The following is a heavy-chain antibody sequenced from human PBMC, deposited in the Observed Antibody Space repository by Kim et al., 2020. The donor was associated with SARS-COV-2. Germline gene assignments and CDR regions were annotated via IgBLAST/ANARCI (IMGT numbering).Heavy chain of an antibody. Sequence: ASVKVSCKASGYTFTSYDINWVRQATGQGLEWMGWMNPNSGNTGYAQKFQGRVTMTRNTSISTAYMELSSLRSEDTAVYYCARGRLRYFDWLLEGRDKLYYFDYWGQGTLVTVSS. D-gene: IGHD3-9*01. CDR1: GYTFTSYD. CDR2: MNPNSGNT. V-gene: IGHV1-8*01. J-gene: IGHJ4*02. CDR3: ARGRLRYFDWLLEGRDKLYYFDY.